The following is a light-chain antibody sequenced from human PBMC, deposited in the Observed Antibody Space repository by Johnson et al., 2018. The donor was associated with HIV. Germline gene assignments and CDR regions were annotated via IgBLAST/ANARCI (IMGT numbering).Light chain of an antibody. CDR1: NSNIGNSY. V-gene: IGLV1-51*02. CDR2: ENN. CDR3: GTWDSSLDAYV. Sequence: QPVLTQPPSVSAAPGQKVTISCSGSNSNIGNSYVSWYQQLPRTAPKLLIYENNKRPSGIPDLFSGSKSCTSATLGITGLQTGDEADYYCGTWDSSLDAYVFGTGPKVAVL. J-gene: IGLJ1*01.